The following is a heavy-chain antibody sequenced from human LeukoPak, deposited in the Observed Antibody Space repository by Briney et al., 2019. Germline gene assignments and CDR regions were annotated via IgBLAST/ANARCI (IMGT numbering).Heavy chain of an antibody. CDR1: GGSFSGSY. CDR3: ARGGGDWNDAYQNAFAI. V-gene: IGHV4-34*01. D-gene: IGHD1-1*01. Sequence: KTSETLSLTCAVYGGSFSGSYWSWIRQSPGKGLEWIGEIIHSGSTTYNPSLKSRVTISIDTSKNQFSLKLSSVTAADTAVYYCARGGGDWNDAYQNAFAIWDQGTMGTVSS. J-gene: IGHJ3*02. CDR2: IIHSGST.